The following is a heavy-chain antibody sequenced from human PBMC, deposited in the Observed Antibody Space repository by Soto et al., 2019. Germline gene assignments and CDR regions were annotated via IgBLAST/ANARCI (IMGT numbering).Heavy chain of an antibody. Sequence: ASVQVSCKASGYTFFTYDISWVRQAPGQGLEWMGWISTYSGDTKYAQKFQGRVTMTTDTSTTTAYLELRSLRSDDTAVYYCARHHGPTTSENWFDPWGQGTLVTVSS. D-gene: IGHD5-12*01. V-gene: IGHV1-18*01. CDR2: ISTYSGDT. J-gene: IGHJ5*02. CDR3: ARHHGPTTSENWFDP. CDR1: GYTFFTYD.